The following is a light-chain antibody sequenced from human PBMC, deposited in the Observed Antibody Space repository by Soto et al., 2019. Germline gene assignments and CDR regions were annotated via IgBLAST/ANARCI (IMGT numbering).Light chain of an antibody. Sequence: EVVMTQSPATLSVSPGERATLSCRASQSVGTFLAWYQQRPGQAPRLLIHGASTRASGIPARFSGSGSGRECTLTISSLQSEDFAVYYCQQYNNWPPLTFGAGTKVEI. CDR1: QSVGTF. CDR2: GAS. CDR3: QQYNNWPPLT. V-gene: IGKV3-15*01. J-gene: IGKJ4*01.